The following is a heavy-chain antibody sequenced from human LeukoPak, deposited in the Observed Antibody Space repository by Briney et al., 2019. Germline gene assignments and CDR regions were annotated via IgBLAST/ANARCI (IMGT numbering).Heavy chain of an antibody. Sequence: GVSLRLSCAASGFTFDDYGMSWVRQAPGKGLEWVSGINWNGGSTGYADSVKGRFTISRDNAKNSLYLQMNSLRAEDTALYYCARVDSYAKGGYFDYWGQGTLVTVSS. CDR1: GFTFDDYG. CDR3: ARVDSYAKGGYFDY. V-gene: IGHV3-20*04. CDR2: INWNGGST. J-gene: IGHJ4*02. D-gene: IGHD5-18*01.